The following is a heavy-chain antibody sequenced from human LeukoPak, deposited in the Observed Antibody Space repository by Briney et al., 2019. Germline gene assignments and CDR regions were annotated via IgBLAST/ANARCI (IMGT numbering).Heavy chain of an antibody. J-gene: IGHJ5*02. CDR2: INHSGST. D-gene: IGHD6-13*01. CDR3: ARGGYSWSWYGLANGFDP. CDR1: GGSFSGYY. V-gene: IGHV4-34*01. Sequence: SETLSLTRALYGGSFSGYYWSWVRQPPGKGLEWIGEINHSGSTNYNPSLKVRVTIAVDTSKYPFSLKLSSVTAADTAVYDCARGGYSWSWYGLANGFDPWGQGTLVTVSS.